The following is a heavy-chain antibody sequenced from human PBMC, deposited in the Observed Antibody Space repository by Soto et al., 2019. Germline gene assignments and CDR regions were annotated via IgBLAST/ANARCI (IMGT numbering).Heavy chain of an antibody. CDR3: ARSFSGYDDY. J-gene: IGHJ4*02. V-gene: IGHV3-74*01. Sequence: GWSLRLSCAASGFTFSSHWMHWVRQPPGKGLVWVSLINPDGSATSHADSVKARFTISRDNTKNTLHLQVNSLRAEDTAVYYCARSFSGYDDYWGQGTLVTVSS. CDR1: GFTFSSHW. CDR2: INPDGSAT. D-gene: IGHD5-12*01.